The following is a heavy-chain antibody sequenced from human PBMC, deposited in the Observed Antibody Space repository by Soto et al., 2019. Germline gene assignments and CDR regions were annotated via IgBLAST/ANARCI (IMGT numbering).Heavy chain of an antibody. Sequence: SETLSLTSAVSGDSIRTLYCNWFRRPAGGGLEWIGRFSLSGDTDYNPSLRRRLTMSFDTSKSQFSLSLTSVTAADTAVYYCAREVKQRLGYYYIGLDVWGQGTTVTVSS. CDR1: GDSIRTLY. J-gene: IGHJ6*02. CDR3: AREVKQRLGYYYIGLDV. D-gene: IGHD6-25*01. CDR2: FSLSGDT. V-gene: IGHV4-4*07.